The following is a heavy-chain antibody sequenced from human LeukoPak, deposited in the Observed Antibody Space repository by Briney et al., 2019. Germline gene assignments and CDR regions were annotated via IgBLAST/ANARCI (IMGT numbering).Heavy chain of an antibody. Sequence: GGSLRLSCAASGFTFSSYGMHWVRLAPGKGLDWVAVIWYDGSNKYYADSVKGRFTISRDNSKNTLYLQMNSLRAEDTAVYYCAKDAIVGATNRGGFDYWGQGTLVTVSS. D-gene: IGHD1-26*01. J-gene: IGHJ4*02. CDR2: IWYDGSNK. V-gene: IGHV3-33*06. CDR1: GFTFSSYG. CDR3: AKDAIVGATNRGGFDY.